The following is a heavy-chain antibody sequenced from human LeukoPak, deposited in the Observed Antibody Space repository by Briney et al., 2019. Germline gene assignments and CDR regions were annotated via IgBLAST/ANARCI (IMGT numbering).Heavy chain of an antibody. CDR3: ARVYSSSWYVDY. CDR1: GGSLSSGGYS. D-gene: IGHD6-13*01. CDR2: IYHSGST. J-gene: IGHJ4*02. V-gene: IGHV4-30-2*01. Sequence: SETLSLTCAVSGGSLSSGGYSWSWIRQPPGKGLEWIGYIYHSGSTYYNPSLKSRVTISVDRSKNQFSLKLSSVTAADTAVYYCARVYSSSWYVDYWGQGTLVTVSS.